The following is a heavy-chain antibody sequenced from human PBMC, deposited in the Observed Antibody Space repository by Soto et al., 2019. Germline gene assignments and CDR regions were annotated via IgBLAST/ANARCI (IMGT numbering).Heavy chain of an antibody. V-gene: IGHV4-39*01. Sequence: QLQLQESGPGLVKPSETLSLTCTVSGGSISSSSYYWGWIRQPPGKGLEWIGSIYYSGSTYYNPPLKSRVTISVDTSKNQFSLKLSSVTAADTAVYYCARRGGYPTIDYWGQGTLVTVSS. CDR1: GGSISSSSYY. CDR2: IYYSGST. J-gene: IGHJ4*02. D-gene: IGHD1-26*01. CDR3: ARRGGYPTIDY.